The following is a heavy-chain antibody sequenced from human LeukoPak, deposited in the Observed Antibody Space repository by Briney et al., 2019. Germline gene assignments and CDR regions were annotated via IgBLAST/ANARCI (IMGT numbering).Heavy chain of an antibody. CDR2: IYYSGST. Sequence: PSQTLSLTCTVSGGSMSSGGYYWSWIRQHPGKGLEWIGYIYYSGSTYYNPSLKSRVTISVDTSKNQFSLNLSSATAADTAVYYCARDSSSGSYPDYWGQGTLVTVSS. CDR1: GGSMSSGGYY. V-gene: IGHV4-31*03. J-gene: IGHJ4*02. D-gene: IGHD3-10*01. CDR3: ARDSSSGSYPDY.